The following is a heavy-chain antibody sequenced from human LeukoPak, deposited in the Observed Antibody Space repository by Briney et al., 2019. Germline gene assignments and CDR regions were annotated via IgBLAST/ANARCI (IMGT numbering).Heavy chain of an antibody. CDR2: ISGSGGTT. CDR3: AKYSSSWSVTYYYYMDV. D-gene: IGHD6-13*01. Sequence: GGSLRLPCAASGFTFSSYAMSWVRQAPGKGLEWVSAISGSGGTTYYADSVKGRFTISRDNSKNTLYLQMNSLRAEDTAVYYCAKYSSSWSVTYYYYMDVWGKGTTVTVSS. V-gene: IGHV3-23*01. CDR1: GFTFSSYA. J-gene: IGHJ6*03.